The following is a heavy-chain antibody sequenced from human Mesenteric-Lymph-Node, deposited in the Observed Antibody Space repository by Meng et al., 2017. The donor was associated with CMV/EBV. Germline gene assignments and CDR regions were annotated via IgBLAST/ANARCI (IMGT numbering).Heavy chain of an antibody. V-gene: IGHV3-43*01. CDR2: ISWDGGST. Sequence: GGSLRLSCAASGFTFDDYTMHWVRQAPGKGLEWVSLISWDGGSTYYADSVKGRLTISRDNSKNSLYLQMNSLRTEDTALYYCAKDEHYYYGMDVWGQGTTVTVSS. CDR3: AKDEHYYYGMDV. J-gene: IGHJ6*02. CDR1: GFTFDDYT.